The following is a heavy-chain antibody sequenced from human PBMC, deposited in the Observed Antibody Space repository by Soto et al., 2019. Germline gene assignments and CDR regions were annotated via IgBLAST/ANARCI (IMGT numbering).Heavy chain of an antibody. CDR3: AQTTPSIHWFDP. V-gene: IGHV3-23*01. CDR2: ISAGGGNT. CDR1: GFTFSSYA. D-gene: IGHD1-1*01. Sequence: EVQLLESGGGLVQPGGSLRLSCAASGFTFSSYAMSWVRQAPGKGLEWVSAISAGGGNTYYRDSVKGRFTISRDNSKNELYLQMNSLRAEDTAVYFCAQTTPSIHWFDPWGQGTLVTVSS. J-gene: IGHJ5*02.